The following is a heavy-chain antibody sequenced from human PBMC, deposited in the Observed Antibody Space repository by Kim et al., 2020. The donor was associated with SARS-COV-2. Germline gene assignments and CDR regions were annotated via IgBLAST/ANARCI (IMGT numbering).Heavy chain of an antibody. Sequence: SQKFQGAVTITRDQAARTAYMELGSLRSEDTAVYYCARDPYGSGYYGMDVWGQGTTVTVSS. CDR3: ARDPYGSGYYGMDV. D-gene: IGHD3-10*01. V-gene: IGHV1-3*01. J-gene: IGHJ6*02.